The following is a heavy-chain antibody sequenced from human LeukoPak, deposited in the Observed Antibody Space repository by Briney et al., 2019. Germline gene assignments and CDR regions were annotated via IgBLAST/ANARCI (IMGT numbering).Heavy chain of an antibody. J-gene: IGHJ5*02. D-gene: IGHD2-2*01. CDR2: IYYSGST. V-gene: IGHV4-31*03. CDR1: GGSIGSGGYS. CDR3: ARGRVYCSSTSCYPLEANWFDP. Sequence: SQTLSLTCTVSGGSIGSGGYSWSWIRQHPGKGLEWIGYIYYSGSTYYNPSLKSRVTISVDTSKNQFSLKLSSVTAADTAVYYCARGRVYCSSTSCYPLEANWFDPWGQGTLVTVSS.